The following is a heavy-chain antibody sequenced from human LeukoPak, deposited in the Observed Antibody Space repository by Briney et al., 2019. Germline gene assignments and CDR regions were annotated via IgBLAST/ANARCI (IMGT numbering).Heavy chain of an antibody. CDR3: VRLKRIAVAGMWYFDL. Sequence: PSETLSLTCTVSGGSISSYYWSWIRQPPGKGLEWIGYIYYSGSTNYNPSLKSRVTISVDTSKSQFSLKLSSVTAADTAVYYCVRLKRIAVAGMWYFDLWGRGTLVTVSS. J-gene: IGHJ2*01. CDR2: IYYSGST. D-gene: IGHD6-19*01. V-gene: IGHV4-59*08. CDR1: GGSISSYY.